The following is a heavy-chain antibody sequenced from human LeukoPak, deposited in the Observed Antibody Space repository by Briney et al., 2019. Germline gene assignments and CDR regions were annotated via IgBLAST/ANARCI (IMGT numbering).Heavy chain of an antibody. CDR1: GFNFANHA. CDR2: ISGGGDIT. D-gene: IGHD1-1*01. J-gene: IGHJ5*02. CDR3: GSGPVGTTVP. V-gene: IGHV3-23*01. Sequence: PGGSLRLSCAASGFNFANHAMSWVRQTAGKGLEWVSAISGGGDITYYADSVKGRFTISRDNSKDTLFLQMHSLRPGDTAVYYCGSGPVGTTVPWGQGTLVTVSS.